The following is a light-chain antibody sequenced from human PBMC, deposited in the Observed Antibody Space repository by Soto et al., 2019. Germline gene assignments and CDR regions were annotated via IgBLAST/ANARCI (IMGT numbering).Light chain of an antibody. CDR1: ESVGTY. J-gene: IGKJ4*01. Sequence: EIVLTQSPATLSLSPGARATLSCRASESVGTYLGWYQQKPGQAPRLLIYDVSKRATGIPGRFSGSGSGTDFTLTISSLEPEDFAVYYCQQRSKWVTFGGGTKVEIK. CDR2: DVS. CDR3: QQRSKWVT. V-gene: IGKV3-11*01.